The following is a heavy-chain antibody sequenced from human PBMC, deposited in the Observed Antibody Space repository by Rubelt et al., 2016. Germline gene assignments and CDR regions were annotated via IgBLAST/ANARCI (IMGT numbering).Heavy chain of an antibody. V-gene: IGHV3-74*01. D-gene: IGHD3-10*01. CDR1: GFTFSSYW. CDR3: AAWFFRVDY. J-gene: IGHJ4*02. Sequence: GGGLVQPGGSLRLPCEASGFTFSSYWMHWVRQAPGKGLVWVSRINSDGSNTDYADSVKGRFTISRDNAKNTLYLQMNSLRAEDTAVYFCAAWFFRVDYWGQGTLVTVSS. CDR2: INSDGSNT.